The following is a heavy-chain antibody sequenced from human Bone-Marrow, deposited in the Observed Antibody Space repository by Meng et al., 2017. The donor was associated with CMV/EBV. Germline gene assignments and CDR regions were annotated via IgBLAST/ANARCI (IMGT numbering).Heavy chain of an antibody. V-gene: IGHV3-21*01. CDR2: ISGSNSHI. Sequence: GGSLRLSCTSSGFTFNIYNMNWVRQAPGKGLEWVSSISGSNSHIYYADSVKGRFTISRDNAKNSLHLQMSSLRAEDTAIYYCARGLGDSGSDNYFDYWGQGILVTVSS. J-gene: IGHJ4*02. D-gene: IGHD5-12*01. CDR1: GFTFNIYN. CDR3: ARGLGDSGSDNYFDY.